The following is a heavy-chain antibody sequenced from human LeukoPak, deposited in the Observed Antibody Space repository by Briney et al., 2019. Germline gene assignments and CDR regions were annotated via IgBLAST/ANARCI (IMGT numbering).Heavy chain of an antibody. CDR2: IIPIFGTA. V-gene: IGHV1-69*06. Sequence: SVKVSCKASGGTFSSYTITWVRQAPGQGLDWMGGIIPIFGTANYAQKFQGRVTITADKSTSTAYMELSSLISDDTAVYYCARAHLLRYFDWLLYGYFDYWGQGTLVTVSS. CDR3: ARAHLLRYFDWLLYGYFDY. J-gene: IGHJ4*02. D-gene: IGHD3-9*01. CDR1: GGTFSSYT.